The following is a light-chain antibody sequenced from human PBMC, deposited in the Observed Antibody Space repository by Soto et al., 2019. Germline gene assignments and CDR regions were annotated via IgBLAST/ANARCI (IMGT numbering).Light chain of an antibody. CDR3: QQGNSFPLT. CDR2: GAS. CDR1: QSISDT. Sequence: EIVMTQSPATLSVSPGGRATLSCRASQSISDTLAWYQQKPGQAPRLLIHGASTRAPGFPARFSGSGSGTDFTLTISSLQPEDFATYYCQQGNSFPLTFGGGTKVDIK. V-gene: IGKV3-15*01. J-gene: IGKJ4*01.